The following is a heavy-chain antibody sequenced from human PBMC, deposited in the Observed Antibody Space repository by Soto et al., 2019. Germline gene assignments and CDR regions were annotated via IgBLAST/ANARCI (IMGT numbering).Heavy chain of an antibody. J-gene: IGHJ4*02. V-gene: IGHV3-30*18. Sequence: QVQLVESGGGVVQPGRYLRLSCAASGFTFSSYGMHWVRQAPGKGLEWVAVISYDGSNKYYADSVKGRFTISRDNSKNTLYLQMNSLRAEDTAVYYCAKDLFSGFDYWGQGTLVTVSS. D-gene: IGHD1-26*01. CDR3: AKDLFSGFDY. CDR2: ISYDGSNK. CDR1: GFTFSSYG.